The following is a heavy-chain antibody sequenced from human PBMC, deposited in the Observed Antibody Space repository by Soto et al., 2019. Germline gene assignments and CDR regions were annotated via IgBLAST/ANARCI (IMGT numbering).Heavy chain of an antibody. CDR3: ARENSGDAFDF. D-gene: IGHD4-17*01. Sequence: GGSLRLSCAASGFAIRNYEMNWVRQAPGKGLEWVSYINSGGTSKKYTDSVEGRFTISRDTALNSLYLQMDSLRDEDTAIYYCARENSGDAFDFWGQGILVTVSS. CDR1: GFAIRNYE. J-gene: IGHJ4*02. CDR2: INSGGTSK. V-gene: IGHV3-48*03.